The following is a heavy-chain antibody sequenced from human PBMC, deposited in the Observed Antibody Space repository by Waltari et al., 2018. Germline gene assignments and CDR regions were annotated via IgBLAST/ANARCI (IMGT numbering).Heavy chain of an antibody. Sequence: EVQLVESGGGLVQPGGSLRLSCAASGFTFSSYAMSWVRQAPGKGLEWVSAISGSGGSTDYADSVKGRFTISRDNSKNTLYLQMNSLRAEDTAVYYCAKDLWFGELIYYYYGMDVWGQGTTVTVSS. D-gene: IGHD3-10*01. CDR3: AKDLWFGELIYYYYGMDV. CDR2: ISGSGGST. V-gene: IGHV3-23*04. J-gene: IGHJ6*02. CDR1: GFTFSSYA.